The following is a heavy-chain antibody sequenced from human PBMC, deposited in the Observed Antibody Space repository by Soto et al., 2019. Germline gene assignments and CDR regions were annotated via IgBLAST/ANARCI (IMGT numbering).Heavy chain of an antibody. D-gene: IGHD2-15*01. Sequence: QVQLQQWGAGLLKPSETLSLTCAVYGGSFSGYYWSWIRQPPGKGLEWIGEINHSGITNYNPSLKSRVTISVDTSKNQFSLKLSSVTAADTAVYYCASRRYCSGGSCRYFDYWGQGTLVTVSS. CDR3: ASRRYCSGGSCRYFDY. CDR1: GGSFSGYY. CDR2: INHSGIT. V-gene: IGHV4-34*01. J-gene: IGHJ4*02.